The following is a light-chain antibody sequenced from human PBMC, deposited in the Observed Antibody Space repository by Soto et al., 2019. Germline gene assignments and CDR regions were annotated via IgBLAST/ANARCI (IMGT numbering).Light chain of an antibody. Sequence: DIQLTQSPSFLSASVGDRVTITCRASQGINIFLAWFQQKPGKAPNLLISAASTLQSGVPSRFSGSGSETEFTLTITSLQPEDSATYDCQQYNGFSNTFGQGTKLEIK. J-gene: IGKJ2*01. CDR1: QGINIF. V-gene: IGKV1-9*01. CDR2: AAS. CDR3: QQYNGFSNT.